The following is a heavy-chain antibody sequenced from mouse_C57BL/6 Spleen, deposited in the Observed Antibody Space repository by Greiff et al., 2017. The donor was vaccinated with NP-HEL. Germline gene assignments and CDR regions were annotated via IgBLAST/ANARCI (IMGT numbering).Heavy chain of an antibody. J-gene: IGHJ3*01. D-gene: IGHD1-1*02. Sequence: EVKLMESGGGLVKPGGSLKLSCAASGFTFSSYAMSWVRQTPEKRLEWVATISDGGSYTYYPDNVKGRFTISRDNAKNNLYLQMSHLKSEDTAMYYCARGGKEFAYWGQGTLVTVSA. V-gene: IGHV5-4*03. CDR2: ISDGGSYT. CDR1: GFTFSSYA. CDR3: ARGGKEFAY.